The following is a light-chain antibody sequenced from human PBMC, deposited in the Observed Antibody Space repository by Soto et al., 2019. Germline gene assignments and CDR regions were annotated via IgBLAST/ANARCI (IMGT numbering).Light chain of an antibody. V-gene: IGLV2-14*01. CDR3: CSHAGRSYV. Sequence: QSVLTQPASVSGSPRQSITISCTGASSDVGSYTYVSWYQQHPGKAPKLMIYEVNNRPSGVSNRFSGSKSGNTASLTISGLQAEDEADYYCCSHAGRSYVFGTGTKLTVL. CDR1: SSDVGSYTY. J-gene: IGLJ1*01. CDR2: EVN.